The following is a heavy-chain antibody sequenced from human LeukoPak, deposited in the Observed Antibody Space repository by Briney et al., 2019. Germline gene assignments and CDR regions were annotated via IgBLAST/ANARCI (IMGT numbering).Heavy chain of an antibody. CDR2: IYHSGST. CDR3: ARGGGSYYKNAFDI. CDR1: GYSISSGYY. D-gene: IGHD1-26*01. Sequence: PSETLSLTCAVSGYSISSGYYWGWIRQPPGKGLEWIGSIYHSGSTYYNPSLKSRVTISVDTSKNQFSLELSSVTAADTAVYYCARGGGSYYKNAFDIWGQGTMVTVSS. V-gene: IGHV4-38-2*01. J-gene: IGHJ3*02.